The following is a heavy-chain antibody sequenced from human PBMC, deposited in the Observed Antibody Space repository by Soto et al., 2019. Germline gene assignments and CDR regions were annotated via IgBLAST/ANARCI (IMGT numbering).Heavy chain of an antibody. CDR3: ARDLGIAAAGTEPAAFDI. CDR2: IIPIFGTA. V-gene: IGHV1-69*13. J-gene: IGHJ3*02. Sequence: GXSVKVSCKASVGTFSSYAISWVRQAPGQGLEWMGGIIPIFGTANYAQKFQGRVTITADESTSTAYMELSSLRSEDTAVYYCARDLGIAAAGTEPAAFDIWGQGTMVTV. D-gene: IGHD6-13*01. CDR1: VGTFSSYA.